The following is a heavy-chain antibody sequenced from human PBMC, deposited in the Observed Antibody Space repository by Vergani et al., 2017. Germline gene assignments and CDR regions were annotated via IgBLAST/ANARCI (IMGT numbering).Heavy chain of an antibody. D-gene: IGHD3-22*01. V-gene: IGHV3-48*04. Sequence: EVQLVESGGGLVQPGGSLRLSCAASGFTFSSYSMNWVRQAPGTGLEWVSYISSSSSTIYYADSVKGRFTISRDNAKNSLYLQMNSLRAEDTAVYYCARDGNYYDSSGYYYAEVSYWGQGTLVTVSS. CDR3: ARDGNYYDSSGYYYAEVSY. CDR1: GFTFSSYS. CDR2: ISSSSSTI. J-gene: IGHJ4*02.